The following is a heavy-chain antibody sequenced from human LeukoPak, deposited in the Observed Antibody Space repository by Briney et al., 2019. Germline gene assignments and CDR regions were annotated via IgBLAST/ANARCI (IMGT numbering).Heavy chain of an antibody. V-gene: IGHV4-34*01. CDR3: ARARGYIYNYYYMDV. CDR2: INHSGST. CDR1: GGSFSGYY. J-gene: IGHJ6*03. D-gene: IGHD5-18*01. Sequence: SETLSLTCAVYGGSFSGYYWSWIRQPPGKGLEWIGEINHSGSTTYNPSLKSRVTMSVDTSKNQFSLNLISVTAADTAVYYCARARGYIYNYYYMDVWGKGTTVTVSS.